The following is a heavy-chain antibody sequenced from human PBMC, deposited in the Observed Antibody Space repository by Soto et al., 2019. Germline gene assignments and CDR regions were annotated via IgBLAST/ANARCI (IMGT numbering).Heavy chain of an antibody. CDR2: ISAFNGNT. CDR1: GYTFTTYA. V-gene: IGHV1-18*01. Sequence: QVQLVQSGAEVKQPGASVKVSCKASGYTFTTYAISWVRQAPGQGLEWMGWISAFNGNTNYAQKVQGRVTMTTDTSTSTAYMELRSLRSDDTAVYYCARAVSHFYHYYFMDVWGKGTTVTVSS. D-gene: IGHD2-8*01. CDR3: ARAVSHFYHYYFMDV. J-gene: IGHJ6*03.